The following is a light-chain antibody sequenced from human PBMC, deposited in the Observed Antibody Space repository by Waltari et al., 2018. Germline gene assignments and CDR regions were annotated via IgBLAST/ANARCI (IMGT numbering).Light chain of an antibody. J-gene: IGLJ3*02. CDR1: SSDVGSYHF. CDR2: EAT. CDR3: CSYAGSNTWV. V-gene: IGLV2-23*01. Sequence: QSALTQPASVSGSPGQSTTLPCPGTSSDVGSYHFVPWYQPHPGNAPKLMIYEATKRPSGVSDRFSGSKSGNTASLTISGLQAEDEADYYCCSYAGSNTWVFGGGTKVTVL.